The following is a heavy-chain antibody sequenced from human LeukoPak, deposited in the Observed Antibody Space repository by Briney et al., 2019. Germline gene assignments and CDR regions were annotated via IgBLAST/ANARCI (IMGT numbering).Heavy chain of an antibody. V-gene: IGHV3-48*03. CDR1: GFTFSIYE. CDR3: AELGITMIGGV. D-gene: IGHD3-10*02. Sequence: RPGGSLRLSCAASGFTFSIYEMNWVRQAPGKGLEWVSYISSSGSTIYYADSVKGRFTISRDNAKNSLYLQMNSLRAEDTAVYYCAELGITMIGGVWGKGTTVTISS. J-gene: IGHJ6*04. CDR2: ISSSGSTI.